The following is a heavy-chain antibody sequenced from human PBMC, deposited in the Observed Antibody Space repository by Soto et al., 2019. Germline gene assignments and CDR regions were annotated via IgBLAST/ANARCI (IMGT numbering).Heavy chain of an antibody. D-gene: IGHD2-15*01. CDR1: GGSISSGDYY. CDR2: IYDSGST. CDR3: AQSDYCSGGVSSIWLDT. V-gene: IGHV4-30-4*01. J-gene: IGHJ5*02. Sequence: SETLSLTCTVSGGSISSGDYYWSWIRQPPGKGLEWIGYIYDSGSTYYNPSLKSRLTISVDTSKNQFSLKLNSVTTADTAVYFCAQSDYCSGGVSSIWLDTCCQGTLVIVSA.